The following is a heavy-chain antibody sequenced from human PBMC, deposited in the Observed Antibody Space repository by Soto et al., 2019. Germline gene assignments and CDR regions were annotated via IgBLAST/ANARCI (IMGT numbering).Heavy chain of an antibody. CDR1: SGSINSSSYY. CDR3: ARQTSSWYGWFDP. Sequence: SETLSLTCTVSSGSINSSSYYWGWLRQPPGKGLEWIGSIYYSGNTYYNPSPKSRVTISVDTSKNQFSLKLSSVTAADMAVYYCARQTSSWYGWFDPWGQGTLVTVSS. CDR2: IYYSGNT. J-gene: IGHJ5*02. V-gene: IGHV4-39*01. D-gene: IGHD6-13*01.